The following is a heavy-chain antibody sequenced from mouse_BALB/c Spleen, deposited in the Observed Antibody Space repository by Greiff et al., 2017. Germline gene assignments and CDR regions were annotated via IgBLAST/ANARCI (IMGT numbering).Heavy chain of an antibody. D-gene: IGHD1-2*01. CDR1: GYTFTDYN. J-gene: IGHJ1*01. V-gene: IGHV1S29*02. Sequence: SGPELVKPGASVKISCKASGYTFTDYNMHWVKQSHGKSLEWIGYIYPYNGGTGYNQKFKSKATLTVDNSSSTAYMELRSLTSEDSAVYYCARGLRLQYFDVWGAGTTVTVSS. CDR3: ARGLRLQYFDV. CDR2: IYPYNGGT.